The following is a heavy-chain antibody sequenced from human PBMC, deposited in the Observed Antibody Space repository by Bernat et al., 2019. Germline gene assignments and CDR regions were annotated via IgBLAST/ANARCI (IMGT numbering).Heavy chain of an antibody. J-gene: IGHJ4*02. CDR1: GFSFSSYW. V-gene: IGHV3-7*04. CDR3: AGVDY. Sequence: EVQLVESGGGLVQPGGSRRLSCVGSGFSFSSYWMTWVRQPPGKGLEWVASINEDGSEKYFVDSVKGRFTISRDNAKNSVYLQMNSLRAEDTALYYCAGVDYWGQGTLVTVSS. CDR2: INEDGSEK.